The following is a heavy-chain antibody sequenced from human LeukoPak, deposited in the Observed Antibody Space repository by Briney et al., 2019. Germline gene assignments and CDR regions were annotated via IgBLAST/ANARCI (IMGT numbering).Heavy chain of an antibody. CDR2: ISYDGSSK. CDR1: GFTFSSYG. D-gene: IGHD3-10*01. CDR3: AKLMSISGSSDYYYYGMDV. V-gene: IGHV3-30*18. Sequence: GGSLRLSCAASGFTFSSYGMHWVRQAPGKGLEWVAVISYDGSSKYYADSVKGRFTISRDNSKNTLYLQMNSLRAEDTAVYYCAKLMSISGSSDYYYYGMDVWGQGTTVTVSS. J-gene: IGHJ6*02.